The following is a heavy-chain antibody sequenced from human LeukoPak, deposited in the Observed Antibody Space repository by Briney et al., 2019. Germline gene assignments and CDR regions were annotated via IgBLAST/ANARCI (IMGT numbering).Heavy chain of an antibody. D-gene: IGHD3-22*01. CDR3: ARVEGYDSSANYYGIYGMDV. V-gene: IGHV1-2*02. Sequence: ASVKVSCKASGYTFTGYYMHWVRQAPGQGLEWMGWINPNSGGTNYAQKFQGRVTMTRDTSISTAYMELSSLRSEDTAVYYCARVEGYDSSANYYGIYGMDVWGQGTTVTVSS. CDR1: GYTFTGYY. J-gene: IGHJ6*02. CDR2: INPNSGGT.